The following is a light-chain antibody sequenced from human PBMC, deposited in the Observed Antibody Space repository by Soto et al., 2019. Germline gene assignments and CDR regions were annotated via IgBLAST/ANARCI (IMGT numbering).Light chain of an antibody. J-gene: IGKJ2*01. CDR3: QQFSNNHWPPYT. CDR1: QSIIST. CDR2: GAS. Sequence: EIVMTQSPGTLSVSPGERVTLSCRASQSIISTLAWYQQKPGQAPGLLIYGASARAAGVPDRFSVSGSGTDFTLTISSLQSEDFAVYYCQQFSNNHWPPYTFGQGTKLEIK. V-gene: IGKV3-15*01.